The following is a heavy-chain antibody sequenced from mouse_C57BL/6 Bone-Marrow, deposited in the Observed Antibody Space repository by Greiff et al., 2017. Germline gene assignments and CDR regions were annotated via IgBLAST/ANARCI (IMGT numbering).Heavy chain of an antibody. CDR2: INPGSGGT. J-gene: IGHJ2*01. CDR1: GYAFTNYL. CDR3: ARRTPLYGSSYYDV. V-gene: IGHV1-54*01. Sequence: QVQLKESGPELVRPGTSVKVSCKASGYAFTNYLIEWVKQRPGQGLEWIGVINPGSGGTIYNAKFKGKATLTADKSSSTAYMQRSSLTSEDSAVYCGARRTPLYGSSYYDVWGKGTTLTVSS. D-gene: IGHD1-1*01.